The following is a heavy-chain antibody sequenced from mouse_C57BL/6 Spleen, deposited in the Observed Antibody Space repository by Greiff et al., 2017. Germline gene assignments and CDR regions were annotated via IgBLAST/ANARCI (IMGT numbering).Heavy chain of an antibody. Sequence: QVTLKESGPGILQPSQTLSLTCSFSGFSLSTFGMGVGWIRQPSGKGLEWLAHIWWDDDKYYNPALKSRLTISKDTSKNQVFLKIANVDTADTATYYCARIPSDGYYQRSAMDYWGQGTSVTVSS. V-gene: IGHV8-8*01. CDR2: IWWDDDK. CDR1: GFSLSTFGMG. CDR3: ARIPSDGYYQRSAMDY. J-gene: IGHJ4*01. D-gene: IGHD2-3*01.